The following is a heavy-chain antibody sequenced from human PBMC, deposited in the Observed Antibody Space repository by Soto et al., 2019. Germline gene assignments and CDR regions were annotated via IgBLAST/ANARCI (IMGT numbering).Heavy chain of an antibody. CDR3: ARTMTTSGRFDP. J-gene: IGHJ5*02. D-gene: IGHD4-17*01. CDR1: GGPITSGGYS. CDR2: IYHSGGT. Sequence: LSLTCAVSGGPITSGGYSWSWIRQPPGKGLEWIGYIYHSGGTYYNPSLKSRVTLSIDRTKKQFSLKLKSVTAADTAVYFCARTMTTSGRFDPWGQGTLVTVSS. V-gene: IGHV4-30-2*01.